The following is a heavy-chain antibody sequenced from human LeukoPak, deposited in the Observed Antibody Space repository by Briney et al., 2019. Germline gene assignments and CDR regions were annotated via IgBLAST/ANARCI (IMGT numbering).Heavy chain of an antibody. CDR1: GFTFDDFA. J-gene: IGHJ4*02. CDR3: ARVGSLAAAGTPDY. V-gene: IGHV3-9*01. Sequence: PGGSLRLSCAASGFTFDDFAMHWVRQAPGKGLEWVSGISWNSVTIHYADSVKGRFTISRDNAKNSLYLQMNSLRAEDTAVYYCARVGSLAAAGTPDYWGQGTLVTVSS. CDR2: ISWNSVTI. D-gene: IGHD6-13*01.